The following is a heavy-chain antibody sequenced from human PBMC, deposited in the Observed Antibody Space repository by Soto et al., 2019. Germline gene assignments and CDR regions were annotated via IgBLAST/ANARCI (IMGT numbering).Heavy chain of an antibody. CDR2: INPNSGDT. CDR3: AKGGAIVAAGTRVYLYNAMDV. V-gene: IGHV1-2*02. Sequence: QVQLVQSGTEVKRPGDSVKVSCKASGYTFTGYYVHWVRQAPGQGLEWMGWINPNSGDTYLAQRFQGRVTMNRDTSIGIAYMEVRCLTSDDAAEYYCAKGGAIVAAGTRVYLYNAMDVWGQGTTVTVSS. D-gene: IGHD1-26*01. CDR1: GYTFTGYY. J-gene: IGHJ6*02.